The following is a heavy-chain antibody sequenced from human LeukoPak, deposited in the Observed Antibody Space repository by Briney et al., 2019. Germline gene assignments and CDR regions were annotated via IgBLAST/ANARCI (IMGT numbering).Heavy chain of an antibody. Sequence: GGSLRLSCAASGFTFSSYGMHWVRQAPGKGLEWVAVISYDGSNKYYADSVKGRFTISRDNSKNTLYLQMNSLRAEDTAVYYCARYPYGSGTYYYFEYWGQGTLVTVSS. CDR3: ARYPYGSGTYYYFEY. D-gene: IGHD3-10*01. J-gene: IGHJ4*02. V-gene: IGHV3-30*03. CDR1: GFTFSSYG. CDR2: ISYDGSNK.